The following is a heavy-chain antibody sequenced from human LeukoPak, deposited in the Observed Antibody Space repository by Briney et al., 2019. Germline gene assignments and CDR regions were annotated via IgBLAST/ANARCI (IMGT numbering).Heavy chain of an antibody. D-gene: IGHD2-21*02. CDR1: GFTFSSYA. CDR3: ARERRMVTYYYYGMDV. J-gene: IGHJ6*02. CDR2: ISYDGSNK. V-gene: IGHV3-30-3*01. Sequence: PGGSLRLSCAASGFTFSSYAMHWVRQAPGKGLERVAVISYDGSNKYYADSVKGRFTISRDNSKNTLYLQMNSLRAEDTAVYYCARERRMVTYYYYGMDVWGQGTTVTVSS.